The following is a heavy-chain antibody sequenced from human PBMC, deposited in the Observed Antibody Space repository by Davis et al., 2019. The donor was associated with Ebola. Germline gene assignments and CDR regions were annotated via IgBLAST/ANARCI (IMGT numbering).Heavy chain of an antibody. J-gene: IGHJ5*02. Sequence: SVKVSCKASGGTFSSYAISWMRQAPGQGLEWMGGIIPIFGTTDYAQKFQGRITITADESTSTAYMDLSSLRSEDTAVYYCARVVYCGGDCYWGWFDPWGQGTLVTVSS. CDR2: IIPIFGTT. V-gene: IGHV1-69*13. CDR3: ARVVYCGGDCYWGWFDP. CDR1: GGTFSSYA. D-gene: IGHD2-21*02.